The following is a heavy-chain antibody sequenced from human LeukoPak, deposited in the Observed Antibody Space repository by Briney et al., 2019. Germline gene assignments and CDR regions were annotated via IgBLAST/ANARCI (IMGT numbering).Heavy chain of an antibody. J-gene: IGHJ3*02. V-gene: IGHV1-18*01. D-gene: IGHD1-20*01. Sequence: ASVKVSCKASGYTFTSYGISWVRQAPGQGLEWVGWISAYNGNTNYARKLQGRVTMTTDTSTSTAYMELRSLRSDDTAVYYCARLYNWNDVAAFDIWGQGTMVTISS. CDR3: ARLYNWNDVAAFDI. CDR2: ISAYNGNT. CDR1: GYTFTSYG.